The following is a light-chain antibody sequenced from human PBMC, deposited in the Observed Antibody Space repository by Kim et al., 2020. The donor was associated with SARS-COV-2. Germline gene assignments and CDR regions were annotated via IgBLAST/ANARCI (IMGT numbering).Light chain of an antibody. V-gene: IGKV3-20*01. CDR2: GAS. Sequence: SPGESATLSCRASQSVSSSYLAWYQQKPGQAPRLLIYGASSRTTGIPDRFSGSGSGTDFTLTISRLEPEDCAVYYCQQYGSSLRTFGQGTKVDIK. CDR3: QQYGSSLRT. CDR1: QSVSSSY. J-gene: IGKJ1*01.